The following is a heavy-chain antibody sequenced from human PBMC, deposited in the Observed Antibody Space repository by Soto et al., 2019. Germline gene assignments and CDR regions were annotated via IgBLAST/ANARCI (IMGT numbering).Heavy chain of an antibody. V-gene: IGHV3-53*01. CDR1: VFTVSNSY. D-gene: IGHD2-21*01. CDR3: ARGFQSSFGY. CDR2: IYSGGST. Sequence: WWSLRLSCSASVFTVSNSYMSWVRQAPGKGLEWVSVIYSGGSTYYADSVKGRFTISRDSSKNTLYLQMNSLRAEDTAVYYCARGFQSSFGYWGQGTLVTVSS. J-gene: IGHJ4*02.